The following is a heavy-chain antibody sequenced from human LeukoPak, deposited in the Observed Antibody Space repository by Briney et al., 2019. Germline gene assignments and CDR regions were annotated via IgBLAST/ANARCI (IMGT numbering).Heavy chain of an antibody. J-gene: IGHJ4*02. CDR3: ARGMYYYGSGSLADY. V-gene: IGHV4-34*01. Sequence: SETLSLTCAVYGGSFSGYYWSWIRQPPGKGLEWIGEINHSGSTNYNPSLKSRVTISVDTSKNQFSLKLSSVTAADTAVYYCARGMYYYGSGSLADYWGQGTLVTVSS. D-gene: IGHD3-10*01. CDR2: INHSGST. CDR1: GGSFSGYY.